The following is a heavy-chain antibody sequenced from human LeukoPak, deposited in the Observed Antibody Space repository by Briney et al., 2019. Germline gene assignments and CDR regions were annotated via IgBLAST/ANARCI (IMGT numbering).Heavy chain of an antibody. CDR2: INSDGSST. D-gene: IGHD6-13*01. V-gene: IGHV3-74*01. CDR3: ARGDLIIAAAYYFDY. J-gene: IGHJ4*02. CDR1: GFTFSSYW. Sequence: PGGSLRLSCAASGFTFSSYWMHWVRQAPGKGLVWVSGINSDGSSTNYADSVKGRFTISRDNDKNTLYLQMNSLRADDTAVYYCARGDLIIAAAYYFDYWGQGTLVTVSS.